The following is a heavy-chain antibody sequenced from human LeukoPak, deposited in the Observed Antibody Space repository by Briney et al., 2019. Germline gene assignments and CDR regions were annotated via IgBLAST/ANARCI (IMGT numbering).Heavy chain of an antibody. Sequence: PGRSLRLSCAASGFTFDDYVMHWVRQAPGKGLEWVSGISWNSGSIGYADSVKGRFTISRDNAKNSLYLQMNSLRAEDTAVYYCARDGSSTSSKFANDAFDIWGQGTMVTVSS. V-gene: IGHV3-9*01. D-gene: IGHD2-2*01. J-gene: IGHJ3*02. CDR2: ISWNSGSI. CDR1: GFTFDDYV. CDR3: ARDGSSTSSKFANDAFDI.